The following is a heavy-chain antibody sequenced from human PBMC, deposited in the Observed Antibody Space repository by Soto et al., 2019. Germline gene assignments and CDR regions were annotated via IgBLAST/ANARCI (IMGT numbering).Heavy chain of an antibody. CDR3: ARGFFAISFSYGMDV. Sequence: QVQLVQSGAKVKKPGASVKVSCKASGYTFTSYAMHWVRQAPGQRLEWMGWINAGNGNTKYSQKFQGRVTITRDTSASTAYMRLSSLRSEDTAVYYCARGFFAISFSYGMDVWGQGTTVTVSS. CDR2: INAGNGNT. CDR1: GYTFTSYA. D-gene: IGHD3-3*01. J-gene: IGHJ6*02. V-gene: IGHV1-3*01.